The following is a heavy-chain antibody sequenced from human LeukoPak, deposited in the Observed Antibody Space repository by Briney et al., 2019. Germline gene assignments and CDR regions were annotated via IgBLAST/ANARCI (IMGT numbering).Heavy chain of an antibody. D-gene: IGHD4-17*01. CDR2: IGASGSST. V-gene: IGHV3-23*01. Sequence: GGSLRLSCAASEFPFSHYAMNWVRQAPRKGLEWVSGIGASGSSTYYGDPVKGRFTISRDNSKTTLFLQMNSLRAEDTAVYYRARGLGTVNDAFDIWGQGTMVTVSS. CDR3: ARGLGTVNDAFDI. J-gene: IGHJ3*02. CDR1: EFPFSHYA.